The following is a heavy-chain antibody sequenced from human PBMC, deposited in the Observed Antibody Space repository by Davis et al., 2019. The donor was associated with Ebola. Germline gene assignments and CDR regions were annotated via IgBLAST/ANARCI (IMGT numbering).Heavy chain of an antibody. CDR1: GYSFTRYW. D-gene: IGHD4-17*01. CDR2: IYPGDPDT. V-gene: IGHV5-51*01. CDR3: ARQTTVTTDFDY. Sequence: GESLKISCKGSGYSFTRYWIGWVRQMPGKGLEWMGIIYPGDPDTRYSPSFQGQVTISADRSISTAYLQWSSLKASDTAMYYCARQTTVTTDFDYWGQGTLVTVSS. J-gene: IGHJ4*02.